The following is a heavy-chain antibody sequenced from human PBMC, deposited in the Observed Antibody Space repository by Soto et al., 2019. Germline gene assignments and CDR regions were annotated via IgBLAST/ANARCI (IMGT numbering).Heavy chain of an antibody. D-gene: IGHD3-3*01. CDR2: ISYDGSNK. Sequence: GGSLILSCAASGFTFSSYAMHWVRQAPGKGLEWVAVISYDGSNKYYADSVKGRFTISRDNSKNTLYLQMNSLRAEDTAVYYCARDRSDFWPPRIGMDVWGQGTTVTVSS. CDR3: ARDRSDFWPPRIGMDV. V-gene: IGHV3-30-3*01. CDR1: GFTFSSYA. J-gene: IGHJ6*02.